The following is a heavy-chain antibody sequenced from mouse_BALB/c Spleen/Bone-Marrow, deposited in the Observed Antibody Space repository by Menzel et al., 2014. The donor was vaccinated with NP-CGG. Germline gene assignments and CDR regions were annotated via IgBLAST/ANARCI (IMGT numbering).Heavy chain of an antibody. CDR2: IDPANGNT. J-gene: IGHJ4*01. CDR1: GFNIKDTY. CDR3: ARYGNYCYAMDY. D-gene: IGHD2-1*01. V-gene: IGHV14-3*02. Sequence: VQLQQSGAELVKPGASVKLSCTASGFNIKDTYMHWVKQRPEQGLEWIGRIDPANGNTKYDPKFQGKATITADTSSNTAYLQLSSLTSEDTAVYYCARYGNYCYAMDYWVKEPQSPSPQ.